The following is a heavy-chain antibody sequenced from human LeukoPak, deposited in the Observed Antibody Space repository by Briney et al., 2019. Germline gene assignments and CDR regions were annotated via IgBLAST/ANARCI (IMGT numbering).Heavy chain of an antibody. V-gene: IGHV4-31*11. CDR3: ARDILTGYPV. J-gene: IGHJ6*02. Sequence: SETLSLTCAVYGGSFSGYYWSWIRQHPGKGLEWIGYIYYSGSTYYNPSLKSRVTISVDTSKNQFSLKLSSVTAADTAVYYCARDILTGYPVWGQGTTVTVSS. CDR1: GGSFSGYY. D-gene: IGHD3-9*01. CDR2: IYYSGST.